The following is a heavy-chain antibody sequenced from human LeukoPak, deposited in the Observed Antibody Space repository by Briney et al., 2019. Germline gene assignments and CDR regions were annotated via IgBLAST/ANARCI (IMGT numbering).Heavy chain of an antibody. J-gene: IGHJ4*02. CDR3: AIEGFLKDFDF. CDR2: ISSSSSYI. D-gene: IGHD3-10*01. V-gene: IGHV3-21*04. CDR1: GFTFSSYT. Sequence: GGSLRLSCAASGFTFSSYTMNWVRQAPGKGLEWVSSISSSSSYIYYADSVKGRFTISSDNAKNSLYLQMNSLRAEDTAIYYCAIEGFLKDFDFWGQGTLVTVSS.